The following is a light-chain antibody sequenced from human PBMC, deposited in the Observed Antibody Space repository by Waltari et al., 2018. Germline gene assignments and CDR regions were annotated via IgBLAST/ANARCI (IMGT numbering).Light chain of an antibody. J-gene: IGKJ1*01. CDR3: EQYYAYPPT. Sequence: AIRMTQSPSSFAASTGDRVTITCRARQGVSSYLAWYQQKPGSAPKLLIYAVSTLQSGVPSRFSGSGSGTEFTLTISCLQSEDFATYYCEQYYAYPPTFGQGTKVEIK. V-gene: IGKV1-8*01. CDR1: QGVSSY. CDR2: AVS.